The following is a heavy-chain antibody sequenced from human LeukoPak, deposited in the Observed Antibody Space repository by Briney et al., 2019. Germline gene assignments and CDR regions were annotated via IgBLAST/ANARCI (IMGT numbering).Heavy chain of an antibody. CDR1: GFTFSSYA. Sequence: PGGSLRLSCAASGFTFSSYAMHWVRQAPGKGLEWVSYISTSSTYIYYADSVKGRFTISRDSAKNSLYLQMNSLRAEDTAVYYCARGTDYSDYWGQGTLVTVSS. J-gene: IGHJ4*02. CDR3: ARGTDYSDY. V-gene: IGHV3-21*01. CDR2: ISTSSTYI. D-gene: IGHD3/OR15-3a*01.